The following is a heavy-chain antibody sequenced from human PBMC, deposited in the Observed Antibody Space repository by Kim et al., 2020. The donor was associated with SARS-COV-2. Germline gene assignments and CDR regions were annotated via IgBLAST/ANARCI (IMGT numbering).Heavy chain of an antibody. D-gene: IGHD4-17*01. CDR3: ARVMIRHPFTVYAMDV. CDR1: GFDFNIYE. V-gene: IGHV3-48*03. J-gene: IGHJ6*02. Sequence: GGSLRLSCEASGFDFNIYEMNWVRQTPGTGLEWLSYISSHSSTTYYADSVQGRFTISRDNDKKSPYLEMNNLRAEDTAVYYCARVMIRHPFTVYAMDVWGQGTTVTVSS. CDR2: ISSHSSTT.